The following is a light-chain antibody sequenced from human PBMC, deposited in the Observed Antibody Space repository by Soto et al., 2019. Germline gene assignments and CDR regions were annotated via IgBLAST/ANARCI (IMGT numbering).Light chain of an antibody. CDR1: SNDVGNYDY. CDR2: DVS. Sequence: QSALTQPRSVSGSRGQSATISCTGTSNDVGNYDYVSWYQQYPGKAPKLILYDVSARPSGVPHRFSGSKSGNTASLSISGLQAEDEADYYCSSYAGSNNLVVFGGGTKLTVL. CDR3: SSYAGSNNLVV. V-gene: IGLV2-11*01. J-gene: IGLJ2*01.